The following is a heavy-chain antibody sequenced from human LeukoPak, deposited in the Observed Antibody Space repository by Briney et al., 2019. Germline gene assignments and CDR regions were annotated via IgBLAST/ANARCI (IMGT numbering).Heavy chain of an antibody. V-gene: IGHV3-7*01. Sequence: GGSLRLSCAASGFTFSSYWMSWVRQAPGKGLEWVASIKQDGSEKYYVDSVKGRFTISRDNAKNSLYLQMNSLRAEDTAVYYCARSHVLLWFGELLRSGTNDYYGMDVWGQGTTVTVSS. D-gene: IGHD3-10*01. CDR1: GFTFSSYW. CDR2: IKQDGSEK. CDR3: ARSHVLLWFGELLRSGTNDYYGMDV. J-gene: IGHJ6*02.